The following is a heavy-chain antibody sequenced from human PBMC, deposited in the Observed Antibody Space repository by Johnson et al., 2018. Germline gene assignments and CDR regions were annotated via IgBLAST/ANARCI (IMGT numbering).Heavy chain of an antibody. Sequence: VQLVQSGGGVVQPGRSXRLSCTASGFTFSDYALSWYRQAPGKGLEWVGFIRPKVYGGTTEYAASVEARFIIPRDDSKNIAYLQMNSPKSDDTALYYCTRDDYGGKDDAFNIWGQGTMVTVSS. CDR2: IRPKVYGGTT. D-gene: IGHD4-23*01. J-gene: IGHJ3*02. V-gene: IGHV3-49*03. CDR1: GFTFSDYA. CDR3: TRDDYGGKDDAFNI.